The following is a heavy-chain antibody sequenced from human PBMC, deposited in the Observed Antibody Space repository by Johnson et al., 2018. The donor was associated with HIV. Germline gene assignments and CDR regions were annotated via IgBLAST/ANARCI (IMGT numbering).Heavy chain of an antibody. CDR1: EFTVSSNY. J-gene: IGHJ3*02. CDR2: ISRGGST. CDR3: AREEPRDNDAFDI. D-gene: IGHD1-1*01. Sequence: VQLVESGGGLIQPGGSLRLSCAASEFTVSSNYMSWVRQAPGKGLEWVSVISRGGSTYYADPVKGRFTISRDNSKNTLYLQMNCLRAEDTAVYYCAREEPRDNDAFDIWGQGTMVTVSS. V-gene: IGHV3-53*01.